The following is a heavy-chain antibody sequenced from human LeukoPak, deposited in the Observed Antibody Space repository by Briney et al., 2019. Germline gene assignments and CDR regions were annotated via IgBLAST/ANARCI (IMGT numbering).Heavy chain of an antibody. V-gene: IGHV3-11*01. J-gene: IGHJ5*02. CDR2: IDIGGTNT. CDR1: GFTFNDYY. Sequence: GGSLRLSCAASGFTFNDYYMSWIRQAPGKGLEWLSYIDIGGTNTHYADSVKGRFTIPRDNAKKSLYLEMNNLRAEDTAVYYCATDGAGFDTWGQGVLVTVSS. CDR3: ATDGAGFDT.